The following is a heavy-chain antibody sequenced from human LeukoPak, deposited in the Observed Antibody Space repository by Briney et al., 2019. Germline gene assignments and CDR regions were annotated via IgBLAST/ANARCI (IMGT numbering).Heavy chain of an antibody. V-gene: IGHV4-59*12. CDR1: GGSISSYY. D-gene: IGHD6-13*01. CDR3: ARVVIAAAGKGDY. J-gene: IGHJ4*02. Sequence: PSETLSLTCTVSGGSISSYYWSWIRQPPGKGLEWIGYIYYSGSTNYNPSLKSRVTISVDTSKNQFSLKLSSVTAADTAVYYCARVVIAAAGKGDYWGQGTLVTVSS. CDR2: IYYSGST.